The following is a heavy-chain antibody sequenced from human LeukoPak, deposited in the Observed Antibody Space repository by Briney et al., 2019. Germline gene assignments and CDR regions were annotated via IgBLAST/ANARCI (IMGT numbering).Heavy chain of an antibody. J-gene: IGHJ3*02. D-gene: IGHD6-13*01. V-gene: IGHV4-30-4*01. CDR3: AKGSVAAAGSAFDI. Sequence: PSQTLSLTCTVSGGSIFTDDIYWSCIRQPPGRGLECIGYIYYSGSTYYNPSLKSRVTILLDTSENHFSLKLTSVTAADTAVYYCAKGSVAAAGSAFDIWGQGTMVTVSS. CDR2: IYYSGST. CDR1: GGSIFTDDIY.